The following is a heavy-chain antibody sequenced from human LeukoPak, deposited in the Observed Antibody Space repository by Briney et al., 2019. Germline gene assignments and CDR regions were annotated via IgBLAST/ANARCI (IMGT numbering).Heavy chain of an antibody. Sequence: PGGSLRLSCAASGFTFSSSPMGWVRQAPGKGLEWVSYISSGSTIYDADSVKGRFTISRDNAKNSLYLQMNSLRAEDTAVYYCARESIAVAGAPFDYWGQGTLVTVSS. CDR1: GFTFSSSP. V-gene: IGHV3-69-1*02. D-gene: IGHD6-19*01. CDR3: ARESIAVAGAPFDY. CDR2: ISSGSTI. J-gene: IGHJ4*02.